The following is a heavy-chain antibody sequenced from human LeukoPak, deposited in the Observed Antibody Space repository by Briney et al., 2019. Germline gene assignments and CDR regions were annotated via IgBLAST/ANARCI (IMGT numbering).Heavy chain of an antibody. V-gene: IGHV4-61*02. Sequence: PSETLSLTCTVSGGSISSGSYYWSWIRQPAGKGLEWIGRIYTSGSTNYNPSLKSRVTISVDTSKNQFSLKLSSVTAADTAVYYCARGYGVITEGYYFDYWGQGSLVTVSS. CDR1: GGSISSGSYY. D-gene: IGHD3-22*01. CDR2: IYTSGST. CDR3: ARGYGVITEGYYFDY. J-gene: IGHJ4*02.